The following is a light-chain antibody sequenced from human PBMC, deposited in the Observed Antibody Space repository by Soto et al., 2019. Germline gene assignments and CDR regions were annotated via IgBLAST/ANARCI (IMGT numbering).Light chain of an antibody. Sequence: EIVLTQSPGTLSLSPGERATLSCRASQSVSSSYLAWYQQKPGQAPRLLIYGASSRATGIPDRFSGSGSGTDFTLTISRLEPEDFAEYYCQQYGSSPLFGQGTKLEIK. CDR2: GAS. V-gene: IGKV3-20*01. J-gene: IGKJ2*01. CDR3: QQYGSSPL. CDR1: QSVSSSY.